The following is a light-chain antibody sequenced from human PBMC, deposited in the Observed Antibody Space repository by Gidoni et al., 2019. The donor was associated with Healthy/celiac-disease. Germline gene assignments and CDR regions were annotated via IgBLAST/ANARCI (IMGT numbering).Light chain of an antibody. CDR2: AAS. J-gene: IGKJ1*01. V-gene: IGKV1-39*01. CDR3: QQSYSTLWT. Sequence: DIQMTKSPSSLSASVGDRVTITCRASQSISSYLNWYQQKPGKAPKLLIYAASSLQSGVPSRFSGSGSVTDFTLTISSLQPEDFATYYCQQSYSTLWTFGQGTKVEIK. CDR1: QSISSY.